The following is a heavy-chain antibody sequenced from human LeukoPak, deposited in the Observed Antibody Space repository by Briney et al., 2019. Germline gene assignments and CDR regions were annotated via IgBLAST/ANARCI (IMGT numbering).Heavy chain of an antibody. J-gene: IGHJ1*01. CDR3: AKDRYSSSWYLVEYFQH. CDR1: GFTFSSYA. V-gene: IGHV3-23*01. Sequence: PGGSLRLSCAASGFTFSSYAMSWVRQAPGKGLEWVSAISGSGGSTYYADTVKGRFTISRDNSKNTLYLQMNSLRAEDTAVYYCAKDRYSSSWYLVEYFQHWGQGTLVTVSS. CDR2: ISGSGGST. D-gene: IGHD6-13*01.